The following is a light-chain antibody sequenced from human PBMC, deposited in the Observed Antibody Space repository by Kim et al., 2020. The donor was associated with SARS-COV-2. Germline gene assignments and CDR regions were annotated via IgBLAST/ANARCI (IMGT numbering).Light chain of an antibody. CDR2: YDS. J-gene: IGLJ3*02. Sequence: APGKTARLTCGGNNIGSKSVLWYQQKPGQAPVLVIYYDSDRPSGIPERFSGSNSGNTATLTISRVEAGDEADYYCQVWDSSSDHPVFGGGTQLTVL. CDR3: QVWDSSSDHPV. CDR1: NIGSKS. V-gene: IGLV3-21*04.